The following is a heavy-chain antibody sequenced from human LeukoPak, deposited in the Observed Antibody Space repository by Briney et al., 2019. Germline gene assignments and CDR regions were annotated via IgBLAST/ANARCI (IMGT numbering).Heavy chain of an antibody. V-gene: IGHV1-2*02. CDR2: MNPNSGGT. CDR1: GYTFTDYY. Sequence: ASVRVSCKASGYTFTDYYMHWMRQAPGQGPEWMGWMNPNSGGTNYAQKFQGRVTMTRDTSITTAYMELSSLRSDDTAVYYCARDWSYDSSGYHDYWGQGTLVTVSS. CDR3: ARDWSYDSSGYHDY. D-gene: IGHD3-22*01. J-gene: IGHJ4*02.